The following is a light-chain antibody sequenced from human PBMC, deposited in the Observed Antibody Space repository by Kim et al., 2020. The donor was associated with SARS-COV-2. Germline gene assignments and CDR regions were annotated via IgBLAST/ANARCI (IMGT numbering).Light chain of an antibody. CDR3: GTWDSSLSAWV. CDR2: DNN. J-gene: IGLJ3*02. V-gene: IGLV1-51*01. CDR1: SSNSGNNY. Sequence: GQKVHISCSGSSSNSGNNYVSWYQQLPGTAPKLLIYDNNKRPSGIPDRFSGSKSGTSATLGITGLQTGDEADYYCGTWDSSLSAWVFGGGTQLTVL.